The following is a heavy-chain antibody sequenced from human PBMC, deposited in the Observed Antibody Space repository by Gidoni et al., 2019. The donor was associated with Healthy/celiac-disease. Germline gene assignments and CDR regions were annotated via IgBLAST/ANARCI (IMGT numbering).Heavy chain of an antibody. J-gene: IGHJ4*02. D-gene: IGHD3-3*02. CDR1: GGAISSYY. CDR3: ARVIGIGWYFDY. CDR2: IYYSGST. Sequence: QVQLQESGPGLVTPSETLSLTCTVSGGAISSYYWSWIRQPPGKGLEWIGYIYYSGSTNYNPSLKSRVTISVDTSKNQFSLKLSSVTAADTAVYYCARVIGIGWYFDYWGQGTLVTVSS. V-gene: IGHV4-59*01.